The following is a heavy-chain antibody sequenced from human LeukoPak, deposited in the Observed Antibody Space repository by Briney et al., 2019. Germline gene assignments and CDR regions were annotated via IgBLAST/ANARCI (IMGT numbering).Heavy chain of an antibody. CDR3: ARILEGSGAAFDI. V-gene: IGHV4-59*01. CDR1: GGSMNNYY. D-gene: IGHD1-26*01. CDR2: IHYTGIT. J-gene: IGHJ3*02. Sequence: SATLSLTCVVSGGSMNNYYWSWIRPPPGKGLEWIAYIHYTGITNYNPFLKSRVTISLDTSKNQFSLKLNSVTAADTAFYYCARILEGSGAAFDIWGQGTMVTVSS.